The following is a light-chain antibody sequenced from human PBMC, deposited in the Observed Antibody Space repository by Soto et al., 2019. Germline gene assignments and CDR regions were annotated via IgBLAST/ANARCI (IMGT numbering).Light chain of an antibody. CDR1: SSDIGGYDY. Sequence: QSALTQPASVSGSPGQSITLSCTGTSSDIGGYDYVSWYQRHPGKAPKLIIYDVNNRPSGVSNRFSGSESGNTASLTISGVQAEDEAAYYCTSYASGSSHVVFGGGTTLTVL. CDR2: DVN. J-gene: IGLJ2*01. V-gene: IGLV2-14*01. CDR3: TSYASGSSHVV.